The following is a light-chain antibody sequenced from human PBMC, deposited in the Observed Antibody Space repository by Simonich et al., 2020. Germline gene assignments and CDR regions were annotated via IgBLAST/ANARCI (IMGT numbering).Light chain of an antibody. Sequence: QSALTQPPSASGSPGQSVTISCTGTSSDVGGYNYVSWYQQHPGKAPTLMIYEVSKRPSGVPARFSGSKSGNTASLTVSGLQAEDEADYYCSSYAGSNPLFGGGTKLTVL. V-gene: IGLV2-8*01. CDR3: SSYAGSNPL. CDR1: SSDVGGYNY. CDR2: EVS. J-gene: IGLJ2*01.